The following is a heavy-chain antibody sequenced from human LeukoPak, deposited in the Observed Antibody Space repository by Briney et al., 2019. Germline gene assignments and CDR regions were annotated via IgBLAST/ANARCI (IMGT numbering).Heavy chain of an antibody. D-gene: IGHD1-1*01. CDR3: ARRRYNIDY. CDR1: GGSISSYY. CDR2: TYYSGST. Sequence: SETLSFTCTVSGGSISSYYWSWLRQPPGKGLEWIGYTYYSGSTNYNPSLNSRVTISVDTSKNQFSLKLSSVTAADTAVYYCARRRYNIDYWGQGTLVTVSS. J-gene: IGHJ4*02. V-gene: IGHV4-59*08.